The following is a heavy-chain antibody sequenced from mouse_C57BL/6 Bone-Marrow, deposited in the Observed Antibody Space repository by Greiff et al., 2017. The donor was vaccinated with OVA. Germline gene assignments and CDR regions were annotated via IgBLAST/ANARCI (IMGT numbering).Heavy chain of an antibody. J-gene: IGHJ4*01. Sequence: VQLQQSGPELVKPGASVKIPCKASGYTFTDYNMDWVKQSHGKSLEWIGDINPNNGGTIYNQKFKGKATLTVDKSSSTAYMELRSLTSEDTAVYYCARPAYYGSPYYYAMDYWGQGTSVTVSS. CDR1: GYTFTDYN. D-gene: IGHD1-1*01. V-gene: IGHV1-18*01. CDR3: ARPAYYGSPYYYAMDY. CDR2: INPNNGGT.